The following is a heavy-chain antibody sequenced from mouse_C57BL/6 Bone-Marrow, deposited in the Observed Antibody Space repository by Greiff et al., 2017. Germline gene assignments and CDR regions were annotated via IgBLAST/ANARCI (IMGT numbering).Heavy chain of an antibody. V-gene: IGHV1-26*01. CDR1: GYTFTDYY. CDR2: INPNNGGT. Sequence: VQLQQSGPELVKPGASVKISCKASGYTFTDYYMNWVKQSHGKSLEWIGDINPNNGGTSYNQKFKGKATLTVDKSSSTAYMELRSLTSEDSAVYYWAIYDGYYDAMDYWGQGTSVTVSS. CDR3: AIYDGYYDAMDY. J-gene: IGHJ4*01. D-gene: IGHD2-3*01.